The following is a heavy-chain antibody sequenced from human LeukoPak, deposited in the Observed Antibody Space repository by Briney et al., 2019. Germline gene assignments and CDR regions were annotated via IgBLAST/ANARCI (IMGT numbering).Heavy chain of an antibody. CDR1: GFTFSSYG. CDR2: ISATGIST. D-gene: IGHD6-19*01. J-gene: IGHJ4*02. Sequence: GGSLRLSCAASGFTFSSYGMSWVRQAPGKGLEWVSSISATGISTYYADSVEGRFTISRDNSKRTLYLQMNSLRAEDTAVYYCAKDQDIAVAGTRGYFDYWGQGTLVTVSS. V-gene: IGHV3-23*01. CDR3: AKDQDIAVAGTRGYFDY.